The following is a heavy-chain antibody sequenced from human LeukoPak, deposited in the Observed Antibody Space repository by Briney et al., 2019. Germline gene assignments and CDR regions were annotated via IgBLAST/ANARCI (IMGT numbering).Heavy chain of an antibody. CDR3: ARGGSGSFLHFDY. V-gene: IGHV1-69*13. D-gene: IGHD3-10*01. CDR2: IIPIFGTA. CDR1: GGTFSSYA. J-gene: IGHJ4*02. Sequence: GASVTVSCKASGGTFSSYAISWVRQAPGQGLEWMGGIIPIFGTANYAQKFQGRVTITADESTSTAYMELSSLRSEDTAVYYCARGGSGSFLHFDYWGQGTLVTVSS.